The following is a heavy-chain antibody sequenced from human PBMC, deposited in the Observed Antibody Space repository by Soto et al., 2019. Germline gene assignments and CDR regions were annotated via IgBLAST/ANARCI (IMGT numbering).Heavy chain of an antibody. CDR3: ARSKYDFWSGRVFYFDY. J-gene: IGHJ4*02. V-gene: IGHV4-38-2*01. CDR2: IYQSGST. CDR1: GYSISSGYY. D-gene: IGHD3-3*01. Sequence: PSETLSLTCAVSGYSISSGYYWGWIRQPPGKGLEWIGSIYQSGSTYYNPSLKSRVTISVDTSKNQFSLKLSPVTAADTAVYYCARSKYDFWSGRVFYFDYWGQGTLVTVSS.